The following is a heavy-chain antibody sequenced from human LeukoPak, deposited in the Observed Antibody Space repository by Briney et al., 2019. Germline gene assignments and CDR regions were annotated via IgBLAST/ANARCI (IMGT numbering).Heavy chain of an antibody. J-gene: IGHJ5*02. V-gene: IGHV4-30-4*08. Sequence: SETLSFTCTVSGGSISSGDYYWSWIRQPPGKGLEWIGYVYYSGSTYYNPSLKSRVTISVDTSKNQFSLKLSSVTAADTAVYYCARGVSPIFASWWFDPWGQGTLVTVSS. CDR3: ARGVSPIFASWWFDP. D-gene: IGHD6-13*01. CDR1: GGSISSGDYY. CDR2: VYYSGST.